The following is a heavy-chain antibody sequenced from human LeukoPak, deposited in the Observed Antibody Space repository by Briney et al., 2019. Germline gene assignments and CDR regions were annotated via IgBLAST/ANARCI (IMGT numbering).Heavy chain of an antibody. J-gene: IGHJ1*01. CDR1: GYTFTSYY. D-gene: IGHD3-3*01. V-gene: IGHV1-46*01. CDR2: INPSGGST. CDR3: ARDGVVTNQNFQH. Sequence: ASVKVSCKASGYTFTSYYMHWVRQAPGQGLEWMGIINPSGGSTSYAQKFQGRVTMTRDMSTSTVYTELSSLRSEDTAVYYCARDGVVTNQNFQHWGQGTLVTVSS.